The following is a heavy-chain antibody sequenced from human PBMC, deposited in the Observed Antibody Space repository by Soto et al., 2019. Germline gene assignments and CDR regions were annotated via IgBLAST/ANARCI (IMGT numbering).Heavy chain of an antibody. Sequence: SGGSLRLSCAASGFTFSSYAMSCVRQAPGKGLEWVSSMSGSGGSTYYADSVKCRFTISRDNSNNMLYLHMNSLRAEYTAGYYCAKVVDIVDVPAANFDYWDQGTLVTVS. CDR2: MSGSGGST. CDR3: AKVVDIVDVPAANFDY. CDR1: GFTFSSYA. J-gene: IGHJ4*02. V-gene: IGHV3-23*01. D-gene: IGHD2-2*03.